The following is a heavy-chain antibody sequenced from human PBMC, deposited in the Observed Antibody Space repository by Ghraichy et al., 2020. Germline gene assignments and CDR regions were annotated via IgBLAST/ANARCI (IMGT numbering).Heavy chain of an antibody. CDR1: GFTFSSYW. V-gene: IGHV3-7*01. CDR3: ARTTIFGVVRFNYYGMDV. D-gene: IGHD3-3*01. Sequence: GESLNISCAASGFTFSSYWMSWVRQAPGKGLEWVANIKQDGSEKYYVDSVKGRLTISRDNAKNSLYLQMNSLRVGDTAIYYCARTTIFGVVRFNYYGMDVWGQGTTVTVSS. CDR2: IKQDGSEK. J-gene: IGHJ6*02.